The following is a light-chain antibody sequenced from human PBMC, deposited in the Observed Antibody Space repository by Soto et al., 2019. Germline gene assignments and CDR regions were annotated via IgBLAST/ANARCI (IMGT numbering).Light chain of an antibody. CDR3: QQYDSPPWT. V-gene: IGKV3-20*01. Sequence: EIVLTQSPATLSLSPGERATLSCRASQSVSSSFLACYQQKPGPAPMLLIYGASSRATVIPDMFSGSGSGTDFPLTISGLEPEDFAVYFCQQYDSPPWTFGQGTRVEIK. J-gene: IGKJ1*01. CDR1: QSVSSSF. CDR2: GAS.